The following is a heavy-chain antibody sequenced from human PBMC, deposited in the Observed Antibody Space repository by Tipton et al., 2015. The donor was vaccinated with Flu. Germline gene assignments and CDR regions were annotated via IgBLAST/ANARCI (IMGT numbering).Heavy chain of an antibody. Sequence: TLSLTCTVSGGSIRSATYYWSWIRQLPGKGLEWIGHIYYTGNTYYNPSLKSRVSVSMDTSKNQFSLKLYSVTAADTAIFYCAKIKRSAAWFVDYWGQGTLVTVSS. J-gene: IGHJ4*02. D-gene: IGHD3-9*01. CDR2: IYYTGNT. CDR1: GGSIRSATYY. CDR3: AKIKRSAAWFVDY. V-gene: IGHV4-31*03.